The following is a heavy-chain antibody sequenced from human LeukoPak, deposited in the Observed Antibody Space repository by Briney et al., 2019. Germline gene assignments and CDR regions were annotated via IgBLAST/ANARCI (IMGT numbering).Heavy chain of an antibody. CDR2: INPNSGGT. V-gene: IGHV1-2*02. D-gene: IGHD6-19*01. Sequence: ASVKVSCKASGYTFTGYYIHWVRQAPGQGLEWMGWINPNSGGTDYAQKFQGRVTMTRDTSITTAYVELSGLRSDDTAVYYCARTSSGWYDAFDIWGQGTMVTVSS. CDR1: GYTFTGYY. J-gene: IGHJ3*02. CDR3: ARTSSGWYDAFDI.